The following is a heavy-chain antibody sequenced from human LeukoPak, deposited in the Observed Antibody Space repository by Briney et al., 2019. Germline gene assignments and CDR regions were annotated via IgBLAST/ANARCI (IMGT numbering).Heavy chain of an antibody. CDR1: GVSISSGDYY. Sequence: SETLSLTCSVSGVSISSGDYYWSWIRQSPGKGLEWIGYIYYSGSTYYSPSLKSRVTISIDRSKDQFSLKLGSVTAADTAVYYCASHYRILSDYYKDYWGQGTLVTVSS. D-gene: IGHD3-9*01. CDR2: IYYSGST. J-gene: IGHJ4*02. V-gene: IGHV4-30-4*01. CDR3: ASHYRILSDYYKDY.